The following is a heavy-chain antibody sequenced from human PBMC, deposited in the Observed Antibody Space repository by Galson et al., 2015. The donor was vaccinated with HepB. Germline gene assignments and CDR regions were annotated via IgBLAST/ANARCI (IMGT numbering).Heavy chain of an antibody. CDR1: GFTFTRYG. Sequence: SLRLSCAASGFTFTRYGMHWVRQAPGKGLEWVAVVSQDGNTKYYVDSVKGRFTISRDNSKNTLDLQMNTLRAEDTAIYYCAKDVSSTSAIDYWGQGILVTVSS. V-gene: IGHV3-30*18. J-gene: IGHJ4*02. CDR3: AKDVSSTSAIDY. D-gene: IGHD5/OR15-5a*01. CDR2: VSQDGNTK.